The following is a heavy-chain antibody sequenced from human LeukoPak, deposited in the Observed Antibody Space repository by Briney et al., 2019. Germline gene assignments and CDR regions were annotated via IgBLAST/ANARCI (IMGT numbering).Heavy chain of an antibody. D-gene: IGHD2-2*01. V-gene: IGHV3-53*01. CDR3: AREVVVVVSAFYSWFDP. CDR1: GFTVSSNY. J-gene: IGHJ5*02. CDR2: IYSGGST. Sequence: GGSLRLSCAASGFTVSSNYMSWVRQAPGKGLEWVSVIYSGGSTYYADSVKGRFTISRDNSKNTLYLQMNSLRAEDTAVYYCAREVVVVVSAFYSWFDPWGQGTLVTVSS.